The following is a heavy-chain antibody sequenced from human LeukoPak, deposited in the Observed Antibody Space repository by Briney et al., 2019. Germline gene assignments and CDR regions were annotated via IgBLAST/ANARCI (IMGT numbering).Heavy chain of an antibody. D-gene: IGHD3-22*01. Sequence: GGSLRLSCAASGFTFNNYWMHWVRQAPGKGLVWVSRINSDGSSTTYADSVEGRFTISRDNAKNTLYLQMNSLRAEDTAVYYCASGPSSGYHYTLGSWGQGTLVTVSS. V-gene: IGHV3-74*01. CDR2: INSDGSST. J-gene: IGHJ5*02. CDR1: GFTFNNYW. CDR3: ASGPSSGYHYTLGS.